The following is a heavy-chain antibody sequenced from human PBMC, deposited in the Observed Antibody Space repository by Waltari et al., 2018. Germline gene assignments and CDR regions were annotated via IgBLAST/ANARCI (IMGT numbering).Heavy chain of an antibody. D-gene: IGHD1-26*01. CDR2: IYHSGGT. J-gene: IGHJ2*01. CDR1: GYSISSGYY. V-gene: IGHV4-38-2*01. Sequence: VQLQESGPGLVKPSETLSLTCAVSGYSISSGYYWGWIRQPPGKGLEWIGSIYHSGGTYYNPSLKSRVTISVDTSKNQFSLKLSSVTAADTAVYYCASEWEKEGFGKYFDLWGRGTLVTVSS. CDR3: ASEWEKEGFGKYFDL.